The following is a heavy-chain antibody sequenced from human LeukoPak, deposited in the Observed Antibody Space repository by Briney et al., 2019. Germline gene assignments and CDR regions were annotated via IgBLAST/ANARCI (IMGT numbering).Heavy chain of an antibody. CDR1: GGSFSDYL. J-gene: IGHJ4*02. CDR3: ARERPGWSGTYPQGYFDN. Sequence: SETLSLTCTVSGGSFSDYLWNWIRQPPGERLEWIGYVSYSGSTNYNPSLKSRVSVSVDKSKNQFSLKLSSLTAADTAVYYCARERPGWSGTYPQGYFDNWGQGTLVTVSS. CDR2: VSYSGST. D-gene: IGHD1-26*01. V-gene: IGHV4-59*01.